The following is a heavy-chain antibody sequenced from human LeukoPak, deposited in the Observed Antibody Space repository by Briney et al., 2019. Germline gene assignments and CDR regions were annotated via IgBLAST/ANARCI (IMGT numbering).Heavy chain of an antibody. CDR3: AKDRGDYVFDY. CDR2: ISMDGSQQ. Sequence: GGSLRLSCAASGFRFNGYAMHWVRQPPGTGLEWVAVISMDGSQQYYADSVKGRFTISRDNSKNTLYLQMNSLRAEDTAVYYCAKDRGDYVFDYWGQGTLVTVSS. J-gene: IGHJ4*02. D-gene: IGHD4-17*01. CDR1: GFRFNGYA. V-gene: IGHV3-30*04.